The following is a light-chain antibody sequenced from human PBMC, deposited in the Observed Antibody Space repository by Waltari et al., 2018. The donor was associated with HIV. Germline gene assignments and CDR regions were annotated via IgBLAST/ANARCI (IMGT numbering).Light chain of an antibody. J-gene: IGKJ4*01. CDR2: DAS. Sequence: DIQVTQSPSSLSASVGDRVSITCQASQDIGNYLNWYQHIPGKAPKLLISDASYLETGVPSRFSGSGSGSDFTFTISSLQPEDVATYYCQQYDNLSLTFGGGTMIEIK. V-gene: IGKV1-33*01. CDR3: QQYDNLSLT. CDR1: QDIGNY.